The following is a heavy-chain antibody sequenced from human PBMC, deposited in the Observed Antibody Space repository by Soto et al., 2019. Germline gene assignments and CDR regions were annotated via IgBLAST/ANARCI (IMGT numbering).Heavy chain of an antibody. D-gene: IGHD3-9*01. CDR1: GGSISSGGYY. J-gene: IGHJ6*02. CDR3: ARVSAAARVLRYFGPYYYYGMDV. V-gene: IGHV4-31*03. Sequence: SETLSLTCTVSGGSISSGGYYWSWIRQHPGKGLEWIGYIYYSGSTYYNPSLKSRVTISVDTSKNQFSLKLSSVTAADTAVYYCARVSAAARVLRYFGPYYYYGMDVWGQGTTVTVSS. CDR2: IYYSGST.